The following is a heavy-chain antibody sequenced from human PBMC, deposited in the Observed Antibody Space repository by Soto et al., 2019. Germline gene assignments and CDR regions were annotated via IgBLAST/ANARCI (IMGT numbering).Heavy chain of an antibody. J-gene: IGHJ3*02. D-gene: IGHD1-20*01. CDR3: ARDRHIIGTSSTPDPQTCDI. V-gene: IGHV1-46*01. Sequence: ASVKVSCKASGYTFTSYYMHWVRQAPGQGLEWMGIINPSGGSTSYAQKFQGRVTMTRDTSTSTVYMELSSLRSEDTAVYYCARDRHIIGTSSTPDPQTCDIWGQGPTLNVS. CDR2: INPSGGST. CDR1: GYTFTSYY.